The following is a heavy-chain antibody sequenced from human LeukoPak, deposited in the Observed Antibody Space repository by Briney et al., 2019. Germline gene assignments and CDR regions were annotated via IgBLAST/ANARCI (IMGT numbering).Heavy chain of an antibody. V-gene: IGHV4-61*08. J-gene: IGHJ1*01. D-gene: IGHD6-19*01. Sequence: PSETLSLTCTVSGGSISSGDYYWSWIRQAPGKGLEWIGYIYYSGSTNYNPSLKSRVTISVDTSKNQFSLKLSSVTAADTAVYHCATHGQGSGPFQHWGQGTLVTVSS. CDR2: IYYSGST. CDR1: GGSISSGDYY. CDR3: ATHGQGSGPFQH.